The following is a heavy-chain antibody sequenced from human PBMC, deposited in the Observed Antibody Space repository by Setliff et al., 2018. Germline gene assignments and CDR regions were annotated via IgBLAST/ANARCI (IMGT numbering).Heavy chain of an antibody. CDR2: IYYSGST. CDR3: ARVTYYYDSSGCPDY. D-gene: IGHD3-22*01. Sequence: SETLSLTCSVSGDSMSFSYWSWIRQPPGKGLEWIGYIYYSGSTDSHPSLKSRVSISIDTSKNQFSLNVRSVTAADTAVYYCARVTYYYDSSGCPDYWGQGTLVTVSS. CDR1: GDSMSFSY. J-gene: IGHJ4*02. V-gene: IGHV4-59*01.